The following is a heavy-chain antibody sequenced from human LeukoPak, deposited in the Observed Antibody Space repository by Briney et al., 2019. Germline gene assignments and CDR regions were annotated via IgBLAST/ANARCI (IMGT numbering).Heavy chain of an antibody. CDR2: IYYTGST. Sequence: PSETLSLTCAVSGGSISSGSYYWSWIRQPPGKGLEWIGYIYYTGSTNYNPSLKGRVTISVDTSNNHFSLKLTSLTAADTAVYYCAREKYDYGTSISVNAFDIWGQGTMVTVSS. CDR1: GGSISSGSYY. V-gene: IGHV4-61*03. D-gene: IGHD4/OR15-4a*01. J-gene: IGHJ3*02. CDR3: AREKYDYGTSISVNAFDI.